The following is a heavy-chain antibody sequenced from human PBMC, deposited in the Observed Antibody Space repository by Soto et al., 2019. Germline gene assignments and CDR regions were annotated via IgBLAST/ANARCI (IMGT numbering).Heavy chain of an antibody. CDR3: AKRRSSSSRSLAIRDY. CDR2: ISGSGGST. V-gene: IGHV3-23*01. Sequence: EVQLLESGGGLVQPGGSLRLSCAASGFTFSSYAMSWVRQAPGKGLEWVSAISGSGGSTYYADSVKGRFTISRDNSKNTLYMQMNSVRAEDTAVYYWAKRRSSSSRSLAIRDYWGQGTLVTVSS. CDR1: GFTFSSYA. J-gene: IGHJ4*02. D-gene: IGHD6-13*01.